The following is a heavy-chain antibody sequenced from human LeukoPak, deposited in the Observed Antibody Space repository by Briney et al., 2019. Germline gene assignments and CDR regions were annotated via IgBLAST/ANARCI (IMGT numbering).Heavy chain of an antibody. CDR1: GFTFSSYA. Sequence: GGSLRLSCAASGFTFSSYAMHWVRQAPGKGLEYVSAISSNGGSTYYANSVKGRFTISRDNSKNTLYLQMGSLRAEDMAVYYCARRYSCGSLDYWGQGTLVTVSS. CDR3: ARRYSCGSLDY. J-gene: IGHJ4*02. D-gene: IGHD5-18*01. V-gene: IGHV3-64*01. CDR2: ISSNGGST.